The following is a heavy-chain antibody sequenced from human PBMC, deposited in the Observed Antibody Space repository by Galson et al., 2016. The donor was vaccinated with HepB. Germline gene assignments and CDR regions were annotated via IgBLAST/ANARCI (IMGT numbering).Heavy chain of an antibody. D-gene: IGHD3-16*02. CDR3: ARIRGLGELSFHFDH. CDR1: GFTVSNNF. CDR2: IYRDGTT. J-gene: IGHJ4*02. V-gene: IGHV3-53*01. Sequence: SLRLSCAASGFTVSNNFMSWVRQAPGKGLEWVSVIYRDGTTFYADSVTGRFTISRDNSKNTLLLQMNSLRPEDTAVYFCARIRGLGELSFHFDHWGQGSLVTVSS.